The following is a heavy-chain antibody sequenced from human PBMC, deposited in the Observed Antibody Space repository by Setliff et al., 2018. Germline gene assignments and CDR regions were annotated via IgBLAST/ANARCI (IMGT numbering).Heavy chain of an antibody. V-gene: IGHV4-61*09. CDR1: GDSISSGSYS. D-gene: IGHD3-16*01. J-gene: IGHJ5*02. CDR2: IHTSGST. CDR3: ARRTFGSGRFDP. Sequence: TSETLSLTCTVSGDSISSGSYSWSWIRQPAGKGLEWIGQIHTSGSTNYSPSLKSRVTISIDTSKNQFSLKLNSVTATDTALYYCARRTFGSGRFDPWGQGTLVTVSS.